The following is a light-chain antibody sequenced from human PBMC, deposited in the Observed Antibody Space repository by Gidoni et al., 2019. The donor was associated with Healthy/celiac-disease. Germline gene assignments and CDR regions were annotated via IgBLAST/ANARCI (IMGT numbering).Light chain of an antibody. CDR3: QSYDSSLSGYVV. J-gene: IGLJ2*01. V-gene: IGLV1-40*01. CDR1: SSNIGAGYD. CDR2: GNS. Sequence: QSVLTQPPSLSETPAHSVTISCTGSSSNIGAGYDVHWYQQLPGTAPKLLIYGNSNRPSGVPDRFSGSKSGTSASLAITGLQAEDEADYYCQSYDSSLSGYVVFGGGTKLTVL.